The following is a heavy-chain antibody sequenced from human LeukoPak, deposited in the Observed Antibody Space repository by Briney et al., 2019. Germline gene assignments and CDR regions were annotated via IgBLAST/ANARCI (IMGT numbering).Heavy chain of an antibody. J-gene: IGHJ5*02. CDR2: TNPSAGST. CDR3: AREMGIVATGGFDP. CDR1: GYTFTSYY. V-gene: IGHV1-46*01. D-gene: IGHD6-13*01. Sequence: ASVKVSCTASGYTFTSYYIHWVRQAPGQGLEWMGITNPSAGSTSYAQKFQGRVTMTRDTSTSTVYMELSSLRSEDTAVYYCAREMGIVATGGFDPWGQGTLVTVSS.